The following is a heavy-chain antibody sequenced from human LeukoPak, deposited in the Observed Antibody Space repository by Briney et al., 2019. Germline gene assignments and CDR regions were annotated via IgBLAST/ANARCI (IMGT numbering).Heavy chain of an antibody. J-gene: IGHJ6*02. CDR2: IYYSGST. D-gene: IGHD3-10*01. CDR3: ARLRSGREYYYGMDV. CDR1: GGSISSYY. Sequence: PSETLSLTCTVSGGSISSYYWSWIRQPPGKGLEWIGYIYYSGSTNYNPPLKSRVTISVDTSKNQFSLKLTSVTAADTAVYYCARLRSGREYYYGMDVWGQGTTVTVSS. V-gene: IGHV4-59*08.